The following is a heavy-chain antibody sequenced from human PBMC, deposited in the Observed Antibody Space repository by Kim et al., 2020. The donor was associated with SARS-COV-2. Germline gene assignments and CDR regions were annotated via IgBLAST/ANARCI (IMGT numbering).Heavy chain of an antibody. J-gene: IGHJ3*01. Sequence: ADSVKGRFTISRDKSRNTLYVQMNSLRAEDTAIYYCAVRALAGSSQAFDLWGQGTMVTVSS. D-gene: IGHD6-19*01. V-gene: IGHV3-23*01. CDR3: AVRALAGSSQAFDL.